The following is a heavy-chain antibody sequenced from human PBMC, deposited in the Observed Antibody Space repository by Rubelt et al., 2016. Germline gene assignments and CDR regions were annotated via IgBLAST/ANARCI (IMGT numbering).Heavy chain of an antibody. J-gene: IGHJ4*02. CDR2: IYYSGST. CDR3: AREKIHYLVDY. D-gene: IGHD1-26*01. V-gene: IGHV4-31*03. Sequence: QVQLQESGPGLVKPSQTLSLTCTVSGGSISSGGYYWSWIRQHPGKGLEWIGYIYYSGSTYYNPSLNGRVTISVDTSKNQFSLKLSSVTAADTAVYYCAREKIHYLVDYWGQGTLVTVSS. CDR1: GGSISSGGYY.